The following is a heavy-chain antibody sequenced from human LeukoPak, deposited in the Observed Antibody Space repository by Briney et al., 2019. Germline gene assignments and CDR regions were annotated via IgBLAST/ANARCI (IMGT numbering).Heavy chain of an antibody. CDR3: ARGGEWGFRDAFDI. V-gene: IGHV5-51*01. CDR1: GYSFTTYW. CDR2: IYPGDSDT. J-gene: IGHJ3*02. Sequence: GESLQSSCKGSGYSFTTYWIGCVRQMPGKGLEWMGIIYPGDSDTRYSPSFKGQVTISADKSISTAHLQWSSLKASDTAMYYCARGGEWGFRDAFDIWGQGTMVSVSS. D-gene: IGHD3-16*01.